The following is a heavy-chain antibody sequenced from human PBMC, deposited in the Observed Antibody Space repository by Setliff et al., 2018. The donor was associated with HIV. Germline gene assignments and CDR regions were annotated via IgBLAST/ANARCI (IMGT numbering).Heavy chain of an antibody. CDR3: AKAFGYCSGGSCPVLMDV. V-gene: IGHV3-30*02. Sequence: QPGGSLRLSCAASGFTFSGYGMYWVRQAPGKGLEWVAFIRYNGDNKYYADSVKGRFTISRDNSKNTLYLQMNSLIAKDAAVYYCAKAFGYCSGGSCPVLMDVWGTGTTVTVSS. D-gene: IGHD2-15*01. CDR2: IRYNGDNK. J-gene: IGHJ6*04. CDR1: GFTFSGYG.